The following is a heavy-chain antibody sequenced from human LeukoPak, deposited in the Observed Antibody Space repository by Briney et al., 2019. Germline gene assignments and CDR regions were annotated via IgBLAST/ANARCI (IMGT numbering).Heavy chain of an antibody. CDR1: GSAFSSYG. Sequence: GGSLRLSCRASGSAFSSYGMNWVRQSPGKGLEGVSSISSSSSYIYYADSVKGRFTISRDNAKNSLYLQMNSLRAEDTAVYYCARGALSITMIRGYWGQGTLVTVSS. J-gene: IGHJ4*02. CDR3: ARGALSITMIRGY. CDR2: ISSSSSYI. D-gene: IGHD3-22*01. V-gene: IGHV3-21*01.